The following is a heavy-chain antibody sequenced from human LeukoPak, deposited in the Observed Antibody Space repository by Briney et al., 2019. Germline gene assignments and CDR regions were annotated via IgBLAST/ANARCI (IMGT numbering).Heavy chain of an antibody. Sequence: GGSLRLSCAVSEFPFSKAWMSWVRQAPGKGLEWVGRIKSKTDGGTTDYAAPVKGRFTISRDDSKNTLYLQMNSLKTEDTAMYYCTSVGIWFGELEGLGHWGQGILVTVSS. D-gene: IGHD3-10*01. J-gene: IGHJ4*02. CDR1: EFPFSKAW. V-gene: IGHV3-15*01. CDR2: IKSKTDGGTT. CDR3: TSVGIWFGELEGLGH.